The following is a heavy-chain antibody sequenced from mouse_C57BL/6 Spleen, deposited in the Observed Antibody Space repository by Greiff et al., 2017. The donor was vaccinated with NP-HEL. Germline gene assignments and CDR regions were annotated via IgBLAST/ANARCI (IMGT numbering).Heavy chain of an antibody. J-gene: IGHJ4*01. Sequence: QVQLQQSGPALVKPGASVKLSCKASGYTFTSYDINWVKQRPGQGLEWIGWIYPRDGSTKYNEKFKGKATLTVDTSSSTAYMELHSLTSEDSAVYFCARKATTADGAMDYWGQGTSVTVSS. CDR3: ARKATTADGAMDY. D-gene: IGHD1-2*01. V-gene: IGHV1-85*01. CDR1: GYTFTSYD. CDR2: IYPRDGST.